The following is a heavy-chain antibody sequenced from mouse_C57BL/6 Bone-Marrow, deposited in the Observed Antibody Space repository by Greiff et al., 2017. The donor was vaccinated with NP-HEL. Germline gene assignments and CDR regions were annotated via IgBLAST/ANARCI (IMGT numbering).Heavy chain of an antibody. CDR3: TTNWYFDV. CDR1: GYTFTDYE. J-gene: IGHJ1*03. Sequence: VQLKESGAELVRPGASVTLSCKASGYTFTDYEMHWVKQTPVHGLEWIGAIDPETGGTAYNQKFKGKAILTADKSSSTAYMELRSLTSEDSAVYYCTTNWYFDVWGTGTTVTVSS. CDR2: IDPETGGT. V-gene: IGHV1-15*01.